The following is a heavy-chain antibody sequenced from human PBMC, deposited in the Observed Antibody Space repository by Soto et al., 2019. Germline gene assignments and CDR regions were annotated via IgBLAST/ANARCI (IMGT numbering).Heavy chain of an antibody. CDR3: ARAYSTSTRAFDY. Sequence: QVQLQESGPGLVKPSQTLSLTCSVSGGSISSGGYIWSWIRQHPGKGLEWIGYIYSSGRTYYNPSLRSRLTISTDASKTQFSLELSSVTAADTAVYYCARAYSTSTRAFDYWGQGTLVTVSS. V-gene: IGHV4-31*03. CDR1: GGSISSGGYI. D-gene: IGHD6-6*01. CDR2: IYSSGRT. J-gene: IGHJ4*02.